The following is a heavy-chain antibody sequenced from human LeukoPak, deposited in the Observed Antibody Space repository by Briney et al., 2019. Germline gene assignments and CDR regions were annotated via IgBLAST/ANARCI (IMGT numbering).Heavy chain of an antibody. CDR2: VKGDGRTT. CDR3: ATGHSYGYDY. D-gene: IGHD5-18*01. CDR1: GLTFRDFW. J-gene: IGHJ4*02. Sequence: GGSLRLSCAASGLTFRDFWMHWVRQPPGKGLVWVALVKGDGRTTIYADSVKGRFTISRDNAKNTLYLQMNRLRADDSGVYYCATGHSYGYDYWGQGVLVTVSS. V-gene: IGHV3-74*01.